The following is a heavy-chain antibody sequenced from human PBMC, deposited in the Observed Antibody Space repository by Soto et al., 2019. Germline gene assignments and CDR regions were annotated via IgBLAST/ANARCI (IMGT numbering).Heavy chain of an antibody. D-gene: IGHD1-26*01. Sequence: ASVKVSCKASGYTVTDYYIHWVRQAPGQGLEWMGWIDPKNGSTIYAQKFQDRVTMTRDTSISTAYMDLSRLTSDDTSLYYCARDDYGIYPYWGQGTLVTVSS. CDR1: GYTVTDYY. CDR2: IDPKNGST. J-gene: IGHJ4*02. CDR3: ARDDYGIYPY. V-gene: IGHV1-2*02.